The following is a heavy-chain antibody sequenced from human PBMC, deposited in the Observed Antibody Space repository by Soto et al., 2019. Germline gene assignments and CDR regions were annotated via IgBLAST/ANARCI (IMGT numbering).Heavy chain of an antibody. CDR1: GGTFSSYA. Sequence: GASVKVSCKASGGTFSSYAISWVRQAPGQGLEWMGGIIPIFGTANYAQKFQGRVTITADESTSTAYMELSSLRSEDTAVYYCARDPGTVIGMDVWGQGTLVTVSS. J-gene: IGHJ4*02. CDR2: IIPIFGTA. V-gene: IGHV1-69*13. CDR3: ARDPGTVIGMDV. D-gene: IGHD4-17*01.